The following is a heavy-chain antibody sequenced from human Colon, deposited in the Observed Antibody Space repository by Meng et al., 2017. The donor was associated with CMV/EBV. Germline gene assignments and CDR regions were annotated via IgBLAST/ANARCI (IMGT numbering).Heavy chain of an antibody. D-gene: IGHD3-10*01. CDR3: ARDSNLSGLAY. CDR2: VYISGNT. Sequence: QVPLGEPGPGLVKPSESLSLTCTVSGASITSYFWSWLRQPAGKGLEWIGRVYISGNTNYNPSLKSRVTMSIDTSKNQLSLNIRSVTAADTAVYYCARDSNLSGLAYWGQGTPVTVSS. CDR1: GASITSYF. J-gene: IGHJ4*02. V-gene: IGHV4-4*07.